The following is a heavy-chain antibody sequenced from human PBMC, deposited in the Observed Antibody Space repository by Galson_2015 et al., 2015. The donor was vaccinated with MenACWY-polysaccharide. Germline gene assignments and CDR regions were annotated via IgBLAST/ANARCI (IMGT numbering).Heavy chain of an antibody. D-gene: IGHD1-14*01. J-gene: IGHJ3*01. V-gene: IGHV3-11*01. Sequence: LRLSCAASGFTYRDYYMNWIRQAPGTGLEWISYISYSGNIIYYADSVKGRFTISWDTAKKSLYLLMDGLRADDTAVYYCATRSTPVDNHAFDSWGQGTMVIVSS. CDR3: ATRSTPVDNHAFDS. CDR1: GFTYRDYY. CDR2: ISYSGNII.